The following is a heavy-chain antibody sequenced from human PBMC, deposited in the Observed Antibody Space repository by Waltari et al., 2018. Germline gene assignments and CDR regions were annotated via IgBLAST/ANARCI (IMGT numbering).Heavy chain of an antibody. Sequence: QVQLQQWGAGLLQPSETLSLTCGVYGGSFSGYYWGWIRQPPGKGLEWLGEINHAGNRNYNPPLRSRVTMLVDTSRSQFSLKLSSMTAADTALYYCVRLEDCSGPGGNCYSGDSFALDVWGQGTTVTVSS. J-gene: IGHJ6*02. CDR2: INHAGNR. V-gene: IGHV4-34*02. CDR1: GGSFSGYY. CDR3: VRLEDCSGPGGNCYSGDSFALDV. D-gene: IGHD2-21*02.